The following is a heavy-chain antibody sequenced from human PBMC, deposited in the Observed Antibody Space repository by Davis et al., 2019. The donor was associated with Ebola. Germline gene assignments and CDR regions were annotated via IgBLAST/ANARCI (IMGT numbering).Heavy chain of an antibody. V-gene: IGHV3-73*01. Sequence: PGGSLRLSCAASGFTFSASAMHWVRQASGRGLEWVGRIRSKANSYATTYAASVKGRFTISRDDSKNTAYLQMNSLKTEDTAVYYCTRAQQLDDYWGQGTLVTVSS. CDR3: TRAQQLDDY. CDR2: IRSKANSYAT. CDR1: GFTFSASA. J-gene: IGHJ4*02. D-gene: IGHD6-13*01.